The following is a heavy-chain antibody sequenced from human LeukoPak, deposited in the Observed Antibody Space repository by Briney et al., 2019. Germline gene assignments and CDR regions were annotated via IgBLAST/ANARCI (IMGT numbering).Heavy chain of an antibody. V-gene: IGHV4-34*01. CDR3: ARGDSGSFSQFDC. CDR1: GGSFSGYY. CDR2: INHSGST. Sequence: SETLSLTCAVYGGSFSGYYWSWIRQPPGKGLEWIGEINHSGSTNYNPSLKSRVTISVDTSKNQFSLKLSSVTAADTAVYYCARGDSGSFSQFDCWGQGTLVTVSS. J-gene: IGHJ4*02. D-gene: IGHD1-26*01.